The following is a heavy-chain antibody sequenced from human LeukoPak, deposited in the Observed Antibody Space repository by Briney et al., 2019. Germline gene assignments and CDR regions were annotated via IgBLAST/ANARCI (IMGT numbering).Heavy chain of an antibody. J-gene: IGHJ4*02. V-gene: IGHV4-34*01. D-gene: IGHD3-22*01. Sequence: SETLSLTCAVYGGSFSGYYWSWIRQPPGKGLEWIGEINHSGSTNYNPSLKSRVTISVDTSKNQFSLKLSSVTAADTAVYYCARGPYYYDSSGYSFSLDYWGQGTLVTVSP. CDR2: INHSGST. CDR1: GGSFSGYY. CDR3: ARGPYYYDSSGYSFSLDY.